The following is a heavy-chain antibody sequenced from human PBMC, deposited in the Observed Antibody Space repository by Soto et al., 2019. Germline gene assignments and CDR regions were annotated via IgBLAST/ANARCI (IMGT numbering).Heavy chain of an antibody. J-gene: IGHJ4*02. Sequence: QTLSLTCAISGDSVSSNSAAWNVIRQSPSRGLEWLGRTYYGSKWYNDYAVSVKSRITINPDTSKNQFSLQLDSVTPEDTAVYYCARGFKTNFDYWGQGSLVTVSS. CDR3: ARGFKTNFDY. CDR1: GDSVSSNSAA. V-gene: IGHV6-1*01. CDR2: TYYGSKWYN.